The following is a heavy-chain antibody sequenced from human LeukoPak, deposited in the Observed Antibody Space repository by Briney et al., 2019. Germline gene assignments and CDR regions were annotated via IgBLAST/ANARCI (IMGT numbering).Heavy chain of an antibody. J-gene: IGHJ3*02. Sequence: PSQTLSLTCTVSGGSISSGGYYWSWIRQPPGKGLEWIGYIYHSGSTYYNPSLKSRVTISVDRSKNQFSLKLSSVTAADTAVYYCARRITIFGVVPGAFDIWGQGTMVTVSS. CDR1: GGSISSGGYY. CDR3: ARRITIFGVVPGAFDI. V-gene: IGHV4-30-2*01. CDR2: IYHSGST. D-gene: IGHD3-3*01.